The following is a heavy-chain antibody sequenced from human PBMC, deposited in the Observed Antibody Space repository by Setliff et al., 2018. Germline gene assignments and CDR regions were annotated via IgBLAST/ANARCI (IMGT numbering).Heavy chain of an antibody. J-gene: IGHJ4*02. CDR1: GGSVSIYY. CDR3: ARRGGNRYFDY. Sequence: PSETLSLTCTVSGGSVSIYYWSWIRQPPGKGLEWIGYFYARGSTTYNPSLKSRVTISVDTSKNQISLKLSSVTAADTAVYYCARRGGNRYFDYWGQGTLVTVS. V-gene: IGHV4-4*08. CDR2: FYARGST.